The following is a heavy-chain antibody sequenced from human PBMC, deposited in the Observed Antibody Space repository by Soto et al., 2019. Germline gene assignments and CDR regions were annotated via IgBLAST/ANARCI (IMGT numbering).Heavy chain of an antibody. CDR1: GFTFSSYS. CDR2: ISSSSSYI. CDR3: ARCPTYGSEIYYYGMDV. V-gene: IGHV3-21*01. D-gene: IGHD3-10*01. Sequence: PGGSLRLSCAASGFTFSSYSMNWVRQAPGKGLEWVSSISSSSSYIYYADSVKGRFTISRDNANNSLYLQMNSLRAEDTAVYYCARCPTYGSEIYYYGMDVWGQGTTVTVSS. J-gene: IGHJ6*02.